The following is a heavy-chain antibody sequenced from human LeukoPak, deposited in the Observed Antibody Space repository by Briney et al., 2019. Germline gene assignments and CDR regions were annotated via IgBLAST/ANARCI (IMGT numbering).Heavy chain of an antibody. D-gene: IGHD3-9*01. V-gene: IGHV3-53*01. CDR1: GFTFDDYG. CDR2: IYSGGNT. CDR3: ARLHYYDILSGSKGAFDI. J-gene: IGHJ3*02. Sequence: GGSLRLSCAVSGFTFDDYGMSWVRQAPGKGLEWVSVIYSGGNTYYADSVKGRFTISRDNSKNTLYLQMNSLRDDDTAVYYCARLHYYDILSGSKGAFDIWGQGTMVTVSS.